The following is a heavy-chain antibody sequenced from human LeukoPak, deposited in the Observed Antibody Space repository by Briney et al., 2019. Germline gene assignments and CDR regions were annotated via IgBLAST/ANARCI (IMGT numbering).Heavy chain of an antibody. J-gene: IGHJ4*02. CDR2: ISYDGNNK. CDR1: GFSFSTYA. CDR3: ASISSASYGDY. D-gene: IGHD1-26*01. Sequence: GGSLRLSCAASGFSFSTYALHWVSQAPGKGLEWVAVISYDGNNKYYADSVKGRFTISRDNSESTLYLQMNSLRAEDTAVYYCASISSASYGDYWGQGTLVTVSS. V-gene: IGHV3-30-3*01.